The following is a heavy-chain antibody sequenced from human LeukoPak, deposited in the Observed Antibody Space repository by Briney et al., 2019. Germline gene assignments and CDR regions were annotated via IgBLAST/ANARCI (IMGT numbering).Heavy chain of an antibody. J-gene: IGHJ5*02. V-gene: IGHV3-30*18. CDR1: GFTFSTYA. CDR3: AKDGSITAAGGFDP. CDR2: ISYDGSNK. Sequence: GRSLTLSCAASGFTFSTYAMHWVRQAPGKGLEWVAVISYDGSNKYYADSVKGRFTISRDKSKNTLDLQMNSLRAEDTAVYYCAKDGSITAAGGFDPWGQGTLVTVSS. D-gene: IGHD6-13*01.